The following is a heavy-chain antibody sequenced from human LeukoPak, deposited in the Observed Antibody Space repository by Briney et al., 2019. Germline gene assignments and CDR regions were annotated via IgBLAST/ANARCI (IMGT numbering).Heavy chain of an antibody. J-gene: IGHJ3*02. CDR3: AKVPTVISHDAFDI. D-gene: IGHD4-17*01. CDR1: GFTFSSYG. V-gene: IGHV3-30*18. CDR2: ISYDGSNK. Sequence: GRSLRLSCAASGFTFSSYGMHWVRQAPGKGLEWVAVISYDGSNKYYADSVKGRFTISRDNSKNTLYLQMNSLRAEDTAVYYCAKVPTVISHDAFDIWGQGTMVTVSS.